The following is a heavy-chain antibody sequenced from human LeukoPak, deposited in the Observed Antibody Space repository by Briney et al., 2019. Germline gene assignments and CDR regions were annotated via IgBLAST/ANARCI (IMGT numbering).Heavy chain of an antibody. CDR2: ISYDGNNK. J-gene: IGHJ4*02. CDR3: ARDPAHIYYDSSGFDY. V-gene: IGHV3-30*04. Sequence: GRSLRLSCAASGFTFSSYAMHWVRQAPGKGLEWVAVISYDGNNKYYADSVKGRFTISRDNSKNTLYLQMNSLRAEDTAVYYCARDPAHIYYDSSGFDYWGQGTLVTVSS. D-gene: IGHD3-22*01. CDR1: GFTFSSYA.